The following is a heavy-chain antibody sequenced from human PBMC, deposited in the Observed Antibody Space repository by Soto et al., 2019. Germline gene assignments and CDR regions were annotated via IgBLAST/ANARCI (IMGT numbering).Heavy chain of an antibody. CDR1: GGSISSSNW. CDR2: IYRSGST. J-gene: IGHJ4*02. D-gene: IGHD3-10*01. Sequence: SETLSLTCAVSGGSISSSNWWSWVRQPPGKGLEWIGEIYRSGSTNYNPSLKIRVTISVHKSKNHFSLNLRPVTAADSAVYYCARAGEDYLYYFNYWRQGAQVSVSS. V-gene: IGHV4-4*02. CDR3: ARAGEDYLYYFNY.